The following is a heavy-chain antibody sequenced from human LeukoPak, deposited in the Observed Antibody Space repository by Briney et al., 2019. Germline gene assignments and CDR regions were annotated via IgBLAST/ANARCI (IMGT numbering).Heavy chain of an antibody. CDR1: GGSISSSNYY. V-gene: IGHV4-39*07. CDR2: IYYSGST. CDR3: ARGVGSSSPFDY. D-gene: IGHD6-6*01. J-gene: IGHJ4*02. Sequence: PSETLSLTCTVSGGSISSSNYYWGWIRQPPGKGLEWIGSIYYSGSTYYSPSLKSRVTISVDTSKNQFSLKLSSVTAADTAVYYCARGVGSSSPFDYWGQGTLVTVSS.